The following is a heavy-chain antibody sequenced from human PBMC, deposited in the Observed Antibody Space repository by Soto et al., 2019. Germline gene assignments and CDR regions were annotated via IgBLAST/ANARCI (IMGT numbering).Heavy chain of an antibody. Sequence: EVQLVESGGGLVQPGGSLRLSCEASGFNFSSYWMSWVRQAPGKGLEWVAHIKHDGSGKYYEDSVKGRFTISRDNARNSLYVQMNSLRAEDTALYYCARTATRFGVVSVYFDYWGQGTRVTVSS. J-gene: IGHJ4*02. CDR2: IKHDGSGK. D-gene: IGHD3-3*01. CDR1: GFNFSSYW. V-gene: IGHV3-7*03. CDR3: ARTATRFGVVSVYFDY.